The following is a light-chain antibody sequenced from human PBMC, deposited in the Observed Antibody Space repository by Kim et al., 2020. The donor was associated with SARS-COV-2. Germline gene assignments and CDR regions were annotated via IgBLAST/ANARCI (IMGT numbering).Light chain of an antibody. CDR2: KAS. V-gene: IGKV1-5*03. CDR1: QSIGIW. CDR3: QQYHSALWT. J-gene: IGKJ1*01. Sequence: ASGGERVTMTGRASQSIGIWLAWYQQKLGKAPKVLVYKASTLERGVPSRFSGTGSGTEFTLTISSLQPDDFATYHCQQYHSALWTFGQGAKVDIK.